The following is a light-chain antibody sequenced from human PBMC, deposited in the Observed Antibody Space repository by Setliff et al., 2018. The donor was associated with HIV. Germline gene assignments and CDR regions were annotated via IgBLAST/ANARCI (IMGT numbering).Light chain of an antibody. CDR3: CSYAGSSMI. V-gene: IGLV2-23*02. Sequence: QSVLTQPASVSASPGQSITISCTGTSSDVGNYNLVSWYRHLPGTSPKVIIYEVIHRPSGVSPRLSGSKSGNAASLTISGLQAEDEADYYCCSYAGSSMIFGGGTKVTVL. CDR2: EVI. CDR1: SSDVGNYNL. J-gene: IGLJ2*01.